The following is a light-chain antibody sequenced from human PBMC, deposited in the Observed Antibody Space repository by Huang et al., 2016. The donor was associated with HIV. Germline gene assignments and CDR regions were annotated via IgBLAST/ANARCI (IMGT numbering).Light chain of an antibody. J-gene: IGKJ2*01. CDR2: GAYTTF. CDR3: QQYESSPYT. V-gene: IGKV3-20*01. Sequence: EIVLTQSPGTLSLSPGERANLSCRASQRVSSKWLAWYQQKGGQAPRLLIYGAYTTFSRTTGIPDRFSGSGSGTDFTLTISRLEPEDFAVYYCQQYESSPYTFGQGTKLDIK. CDR1: QRVSSKW.